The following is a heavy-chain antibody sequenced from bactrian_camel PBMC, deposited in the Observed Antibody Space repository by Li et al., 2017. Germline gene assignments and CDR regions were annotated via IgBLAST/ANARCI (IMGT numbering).Heavy chain of an antibody. V-gene: IGHV3S9*01. Sequence: QVQLVESGGGSVQVGGSLRLSCAATGVTFRPYCMGWFRQVPGMEREGVAIIDGDGFPTYGDSVKGRFTVSKDNTKNTVYLQMNSLKPEDTAMYYCAAGRRRTIWYVPSLEAADFGYWGQGTQVTVS. CDR3: AAGRRRTIWYVPSLEAADFGY. D-gene: IGHD6*01. J-gene: IGHJ6*01. CDR2: IDGDGFP. CDR1: GVTFRPYC.